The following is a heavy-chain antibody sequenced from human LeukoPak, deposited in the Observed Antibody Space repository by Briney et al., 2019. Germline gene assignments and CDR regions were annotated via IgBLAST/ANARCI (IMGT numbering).Heavy chain of an antibody. CDR3: ARDTYNWNYGYDY. J-gene: IGHJ4*02. D-gene: IGHD1-7*01. V-gene: IGHV3-21*01. CDR2: ISTTSTYV. Sequence: GGSPRLSCAASGFPFRSYSMHWVRQAPGKGLEWVSSISTTSTYVYYVDSVKGRFTISRDNAKNSLYLQINSLRAEDTAVYYCARDTYNWNYGYDYWGQGTLVTVSS. CDR1: GFPFRSYS.